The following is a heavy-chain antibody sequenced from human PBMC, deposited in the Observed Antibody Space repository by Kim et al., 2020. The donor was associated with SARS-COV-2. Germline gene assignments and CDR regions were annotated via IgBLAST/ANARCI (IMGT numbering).Heavy chain of an antibody. CDR2: INHSGST. Sequence: SETLSLTCAVYGGSFSSYYWSWSCQPQGKGLEWIGEINHSGSTNNNPNLKSQVTVSVDTSKNQNTLKLSFGTAADSDVYYCARAGRQWPVRPICYYFDYWGQGTLVTVSS. CDR1: GGSFSSYY. V-gene: IGHV4-34*01. D-gene: IGHD6-19*01. J-gene: IGHJ4*02. CDR3: ARAGRQWPVRPICYYFDY.